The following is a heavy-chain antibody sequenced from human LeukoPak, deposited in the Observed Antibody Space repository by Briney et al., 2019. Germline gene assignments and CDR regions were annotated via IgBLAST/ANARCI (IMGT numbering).Heavy chain of an antibody. CDR2: MNPNSGNT. CDR3: ARGRRAVDY. CDR1: GYTFTIYG. Sequence: ASVKVSCKASGYTFTIYGISWVRQAPGQGLEWMGWMNPNSGNTGYAQKFQGRVTMTRNTSISTAYMELSSLRSEDTAVYYCARGRRAVDYWGQGTLVTVSS. V-gene: IGHV1-8*02. J-gene: IGHJ4*02.